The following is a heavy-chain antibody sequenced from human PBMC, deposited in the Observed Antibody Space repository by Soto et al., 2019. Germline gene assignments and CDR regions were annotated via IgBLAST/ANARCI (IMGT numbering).Heavy chain of an antibody. V-gene: IGHV3-30*18. D-gene: IGHD3-9*01. CDR2: ISYDGSNK. Sequence: GGSLGLSCAASGFTFSSYGMHWVRQAPGKGLEWVAVISYDGSNKYYADSVKGRFTISRDNSKNTLYLQMNSLRAEDTAVYYCAKDRSPVRYFDWLSRTYGMDVWGQGTTVTVSS. CDR1: GFTFSSYG. CDR3: AKDRSPVRYFDWLSRTYGMDV. J-gene: IGHJ6*02.